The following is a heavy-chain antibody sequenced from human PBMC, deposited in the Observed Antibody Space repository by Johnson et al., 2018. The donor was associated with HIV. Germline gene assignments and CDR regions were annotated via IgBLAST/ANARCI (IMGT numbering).Heavy chain of an antibody. CDR3: AKRVHSYGYAGAFDI. CDR2: IRYDGNNK. V-gene: IGHV3-30*02. Sequence: QVQVVESGGGVVQPGGSLRLYCAASGFTFSRYGMHWVRQAPGKGLEWVAFIRYDGNNKYDADSVKGRFTISRDNSKNTVYLQMNSLRAEDKAVYYCAKRVHSYGYAGAFDIWGQGTMVTVSS. D-gene: IGHD5-18*01. J-gene: IGHJ3*02. CDR1: GFTFSRYG.